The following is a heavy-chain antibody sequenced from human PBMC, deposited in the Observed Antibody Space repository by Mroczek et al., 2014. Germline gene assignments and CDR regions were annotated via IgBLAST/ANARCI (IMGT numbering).Heavy chain of an antibody. Sequence: QVQLVQSGPGLVKPSETLSLTCTVSGGSISSSSYYWGWIRQPPGKGLEWIGSIYYSGSTYYNPSLKSRVTISVDTSKNQFSLKLSSVTAADTAVYYCARRGYQLPFQHWGQGTLVTVSS. CDR3: ARRGYQLPFQH. D-gene: IGHD2-2*01. V-gene: IGHV4-39*01. CDR2: IYYSGST. J-gene: IGHJ1*01. CDR1: GGSISSSSYY.